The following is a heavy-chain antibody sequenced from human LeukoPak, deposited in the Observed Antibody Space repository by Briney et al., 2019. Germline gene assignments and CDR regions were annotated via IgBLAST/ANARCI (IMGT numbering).Heavy chain of an antibody. V-gene: IGHV3-21*06. CDR3: SPAHGYSNSGWAEYFQH. CDR2: ISSSSSYI. Sequence: GGSLRLSCAASGFTFSSYSMNWVRQAPGKGLEWVSSISSSSSYIYYADSVKGRFTISRDNAKNSLYLQMNSLRAEDTAVYYCSPAHGYSNSGWAEYFQHWGQGTLVTVSS. D-gene: IGHD6-13*01. J-gene: IGHJ1*01. CDR1: GFTFSSYS.